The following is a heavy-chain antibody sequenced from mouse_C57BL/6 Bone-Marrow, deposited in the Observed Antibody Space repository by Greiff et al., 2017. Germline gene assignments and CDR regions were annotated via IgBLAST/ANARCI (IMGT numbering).Heavy chain of an antibody. J-gene: IGHJ3*01. CDR2: IYPRSGNT. CDR3: ARGDYGSSSFAY. D-gene: IGHD1-1*01. V-gene: IGHV1-81*01. CDR1: GYTFTSYG. Sequence: VQLVESGAELARPGASVKLSCKASGYTFTSYGISWVKQRTGQGLEWIGEIYPRSGNTYYNEKFKGKATLTADKSSSTAYMELRSLTSEDSAVYFCARGDYGSSSFAYWGQGTLVTVSA.